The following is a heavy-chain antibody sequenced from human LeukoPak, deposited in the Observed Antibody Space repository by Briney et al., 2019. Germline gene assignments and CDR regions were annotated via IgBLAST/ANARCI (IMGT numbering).Heavy chain of an antibody. D-gene: IGHD6-13*01. CDR2: IYSGGST. Sequence: GGSLRLSCAASGFTFSSYGMHWVRQAPGKGLEWVSVIYSGGSTYHADSVKGRFTISRDNSKNTLYLQMNSLRAEDTAVYYCASEQQLVDDAFDIWGQGTMVTVSS. CDR1: GFTFSSYG. V-gene: IGHV3-NL1*01. J-gene: IGHJ3*02. CDR3: ASEQQLVDDAFDI.